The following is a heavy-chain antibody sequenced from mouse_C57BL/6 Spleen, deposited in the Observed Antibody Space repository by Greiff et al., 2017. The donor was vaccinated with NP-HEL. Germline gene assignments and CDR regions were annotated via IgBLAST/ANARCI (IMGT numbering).Heavy chain of an antibody. CDR2: IDPNSGGT. J-gene: IGHJ3*01. CDR1: GYTFTSYW. D-gene: IGHD2-5*01. Sequence: QVQLQQPGAELVKPGASVKLSCKASGYTFTSYWMHWVKQRPGRGLEWIGGIDPNSGGTKYNEKFKSKATLTVDKPSSTAYMQLSSLTSEDSAVYYCARGGDYYSNYAWFAYWGQGTLVTVSA. CDR3: ARGGDYYSNYAWFAY. V-gene: IGHV1-72*01.